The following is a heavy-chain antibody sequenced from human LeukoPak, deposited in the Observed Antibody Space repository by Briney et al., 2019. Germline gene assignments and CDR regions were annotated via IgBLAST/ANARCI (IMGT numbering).Heavy chain of an antibody. V-gene: IGHV4-34*01. J-gene: IGHJ4*02. CDR3: ARTRYGSGSLDS. Sequence: PSETLSLTCAVYGGSFSGHYWTWIRQPPGKGLERIGEVNHSGSTTYNPSLNNRVTISVDTSKNQFSLKLTSVTAADTAVYYCARTRYGSGSLDSWGQGTLVTVSS. CDR2: VNHSGST. D-gene: IGHD3-10*01. CDR1: GGSFSGHY.